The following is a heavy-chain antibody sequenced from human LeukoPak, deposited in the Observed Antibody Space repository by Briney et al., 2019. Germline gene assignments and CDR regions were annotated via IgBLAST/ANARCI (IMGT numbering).Heavy chain of an antibody. CDR2: IIPNTGGT. CDR3: AREAAESSVCDF. Sequence: ASVKVSSKASGYTFTAHYIHWMRQAPGRGLEWVGWIIPNTGGTEFAQNVQGRVTMTRDTSINTVYMELNRLTSDDTAVFYCAREAAESSVCDFWGPGSLVTVSS. J-gene: IGHJ4*02. D-gene: IGHD2-8*01. V-gene: IGHV1-2*02. CDR1: GYTFTAHY.